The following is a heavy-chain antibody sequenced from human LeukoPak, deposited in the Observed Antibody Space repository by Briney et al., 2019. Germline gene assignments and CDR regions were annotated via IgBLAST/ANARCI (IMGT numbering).Heavy chain of an antibody. CDR1: GYSISSGYY. CDR3: ARHEAEMATILGGY. Sequence: PSETLSLTCAVSGYSISSGYYWGWIRQPPGKGLEWIASIYHSGSTFYNPSLKSRVTISVDTSKNQFSLRLSSVTAADTAVYYCARHEAEMATILGGYWGQGTLVTVSS. V-gene: IGHV4-38-2*01. D-gene: IGHD5-24*01. CDR2: IYHSGST. J-gene: IGHJ4*02.